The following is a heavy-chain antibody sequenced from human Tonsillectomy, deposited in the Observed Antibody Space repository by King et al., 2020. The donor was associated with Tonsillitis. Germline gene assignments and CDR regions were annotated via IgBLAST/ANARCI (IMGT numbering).Heavy chain of an antibody. D-gene: IGHD7-27*01. CDR2: ISSYSDYI. V-gene: IGHV3-21*01. Sequence: VQLVESGGGLVKPGGSLRLSCAASGFTFSSYNMNWVRQAPGKGLEWVSSISSYSDYIYYADSVKGRFTISRDNAKHSLYLQMNRLRAEDTAVYYCVKPWLLGIRGDWGQGTLVTVSS. CDR1: GFTFSSYN. J-gene: IGHJ4*02. CDR3: VKPWLLGIRGD.